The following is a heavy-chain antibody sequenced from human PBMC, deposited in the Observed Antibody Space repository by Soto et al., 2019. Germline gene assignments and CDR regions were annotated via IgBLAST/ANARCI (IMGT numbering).Heavy chain of an antibody. V-gene: IGHV1-18*01. CDR3: ARDTESNRYND. J-gene: IGHJ1*01. CDR2: IRPNNGNR. Sequence: QGQVLQSGPEVKRPGASVTDTCKTPGYTFSTSGITWVRQSPGQGLEWVGWIRPNNGNRKPAKRLHDRVTSTTDTTASTTYIELSSLTAEDTAMYYCARDTESNRYNDWGQGTLVTVSS. CDR1: GYTFSTSG. D-gene: IGHD1-20*01.